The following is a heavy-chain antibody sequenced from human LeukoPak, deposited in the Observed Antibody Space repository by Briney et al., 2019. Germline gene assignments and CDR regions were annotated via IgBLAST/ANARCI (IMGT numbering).Heavy chain of an antibody. V-gene: IGHV4-59*08. D-gene: IGHD2-8*01. CDR2: IYYSGST. Sequence: SETLSLTCTVSGGSISSYYWSWIRQPPGKGLEWIGYIYYSGSTNYNPSLKSRVTISVDTSKNQFSLKLSSVTAADTAVYYCARTLYALWAFDIWGQGTMVTVSS. CDR3: ARTLYALWAFDI. CDR1: GGSISSYY. J-gene: IGHJ3*02.